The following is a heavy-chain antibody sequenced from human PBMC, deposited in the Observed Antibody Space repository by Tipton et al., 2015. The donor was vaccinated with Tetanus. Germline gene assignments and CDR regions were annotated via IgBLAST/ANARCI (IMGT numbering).Heavy chain of an antibody. V-gene: IGHV4-30-2*02. D-gene: IGHD2-2*01. CDR2: IYHSGSP. J-gene: IGHJ3*01. CDR3: ARRSYCSSSRCFDAFDL. CDR1: GGSITSGAYL. Sequence: LRLSCAVSGGSITSGAYLWGWIRQPPGKGLEWIGYIYHSGSPYYSPSLKSRVAISMDTSKNQISLKLSSVTAADTAVYYCARRSYCSSSRCFDAFDLWGQGTMVTVSS.